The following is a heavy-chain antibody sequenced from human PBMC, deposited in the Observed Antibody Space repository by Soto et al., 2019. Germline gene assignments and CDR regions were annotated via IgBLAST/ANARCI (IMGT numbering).Heavy chain of an antibody. V-gene: IGHV1-69*13. CDR3: ARDSTVTYNWFDP. CDR1: GGTFSSYA. D-gene: IGHD3-16*01. J-gene: IGHJ5*02. Sequence: SVKVSCKASGGTFSSYAISWVRQAPGQGLEWMGGIIPIFGTANYAQKFQGRVTITADESTSTAYMELSSLRSEDTAVYYCARDSTVTYNWFDPWGQGTLVTVSS. CDR2: IIPIFGTA.